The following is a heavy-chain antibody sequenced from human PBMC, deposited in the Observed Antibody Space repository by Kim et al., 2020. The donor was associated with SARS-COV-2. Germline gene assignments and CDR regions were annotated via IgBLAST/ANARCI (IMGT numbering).Heavy chain of an antibody. J-gene: IGHJ5*02. V-gene: IGHV3-11*06. CDR3: AREVVPYDIVTDRGWFDP. Sequence: KSRFTISRDTAKNSLYLQMSSLRAEDTAVYYCAREVVPYDIVTDRGWFDPWGQGTLVTVSS. D-gene: IGHD3-9*01.